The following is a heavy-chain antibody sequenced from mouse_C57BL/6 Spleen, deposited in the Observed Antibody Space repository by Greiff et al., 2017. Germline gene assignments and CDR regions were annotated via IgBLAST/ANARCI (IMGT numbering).Heavy chain of an antibody. Sequence: QVQLQQSGPGLVQPSPSLSITCTASGFSLTSYGVHWVRQSPGKGLEWLGVIWSGGSTDYNAAFISSRSISKDNSKSQVFFKMNSLQADDTAIYYCASNWLYAIDYWGQGTSVTVSS. CDR1: GFSLTSYG. V-gene: IGHV2-2*01. CDR2: IWSGGST. CDR3: ASNWLYAIDY. J-gene: IGHJ4*01.